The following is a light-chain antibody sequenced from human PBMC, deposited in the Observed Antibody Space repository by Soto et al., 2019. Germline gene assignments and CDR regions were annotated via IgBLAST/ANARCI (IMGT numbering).Light chain of an antibody. J-gene: IGLJ1*01. V-gene: IGLV2-8*01. CDR3: TSYAGTYSFFYV. CDR2: EVS. Sequence: QSVLTQPPSASGSPGQSVTISCTGTSSDVGAYNYVSWYQQLPGKAPKLIIYEVSKRPSGVPDRFSGSKSGNTASLTVSGLQAEDEADYYCTSYAGTYSFFYVCGTGTRSPS. CDR1: SSDVGAYNY.